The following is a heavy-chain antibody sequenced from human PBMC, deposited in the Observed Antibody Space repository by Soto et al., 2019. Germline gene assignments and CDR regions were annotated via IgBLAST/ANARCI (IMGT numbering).Heavy chain of an antibody. CDR1: GGSISSGGYY. D-gene: IGHD3-22*01. V-gene: IGHV4-31*03. J-gene: IGHJ2*01. CDR3: ARDIGPPITIIVGNWYFDL. CDR2: IYYSGST. Sequence: QVQLQESGPGLVKPSQTLSLTCTVSGGSISSGGYYWSWIRQHPGKGLEWIGYIYYSGSTYYNPSLKSRVTISVDTSKNQFSLKLSSVTATDTAVYYCARDIGPPITIIVGNWYFDLWGRGTLVTVSS.